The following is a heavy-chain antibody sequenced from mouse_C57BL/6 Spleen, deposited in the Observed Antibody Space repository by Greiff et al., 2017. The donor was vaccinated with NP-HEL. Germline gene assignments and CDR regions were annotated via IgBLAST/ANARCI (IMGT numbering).Heavy chain of an antibody. J-gene: IGHJ2*01. CDR1: GYTFTSYG. CDR3: AREGITTVVEYYFDY. CDR2: IYPRSGNT. D-gene: IGHD1-1*01. Sequence: VQLQQSGAELARPGASVKLSCKASGYTFTSYGISWVKQRTGQGLEWIGEIYPRSGNTYYNEKFKGKATLTADKSSSTAYMELRSLTSEDSAVYFCAREGITTVVEYYFDYWGQGTTLTVSS. V-gene: IGHV1-81*01.